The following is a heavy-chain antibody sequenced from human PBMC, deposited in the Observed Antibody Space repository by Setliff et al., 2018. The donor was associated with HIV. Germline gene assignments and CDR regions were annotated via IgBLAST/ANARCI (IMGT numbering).Heavy chain of an antibody. Sequence: ASVKVSCKASGYTFTSYDISWVRQATGQGLEWMGWMNPDSGRTGYAQKFQGRVTMTWSTSTSTAYMGLRSLRSEDTAVYYCARDKEKRSYNNSDGHYDWFDTWGQGTLVTVSS. J-gene: IGHJ5*02. CDR3: ARDKEKRSYNNSDGHYDWFDT. CDR2: MNPDSGRT. V-gene: IGHV1-8*01. CDR1: GYTFTSYD. D-gene: IGHD3-22*01.